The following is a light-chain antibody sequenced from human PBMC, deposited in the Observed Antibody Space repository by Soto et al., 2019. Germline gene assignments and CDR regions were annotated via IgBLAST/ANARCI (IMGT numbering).Light chain of an antibody. J-gene: IGKJ4*01. CDR1: QGVTSD. CDR3: QQYNSWPIT. CDR2: GAS. Sequence: EIVMTQSPATLSVSPGERATLSCRASQGVTSDLAWYQHKPGQVPRLLIYGASTGATGIPARFSSSGSGTEFTLTINSLQSEDFAIYYCQQYNSWPITFGGGTKVEI. V-gene: IGKV3-15*01.